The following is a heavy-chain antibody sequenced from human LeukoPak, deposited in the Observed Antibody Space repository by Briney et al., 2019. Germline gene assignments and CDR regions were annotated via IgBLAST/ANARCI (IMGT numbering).Heavy chain of an antibody. Sequence: SETLSLTCAVYGGSFSGYYWSWIRQPPGKGLEWIGEINHSGSTNYNPSLKSRVTISVDTSKNQFSLKLSSVTAADTAMYYCARGVVPAAHDYWGQGTLVTVSS. CDR1: GGSFSGYY. D-gene: IGHD2-2*01. CDR3: ARGVVPAAHDY. CDR2: INHSGST. V-gene: IGHV4-34*01. J-gene: IGHJ4*02.